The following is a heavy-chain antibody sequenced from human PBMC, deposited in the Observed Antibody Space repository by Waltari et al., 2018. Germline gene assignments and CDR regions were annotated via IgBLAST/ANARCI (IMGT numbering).Heavy chain of an antibody. J-gene: IGHJ4*02. Sequence: QVQLQESGPGLVKPSETLSLTCAVSGYSIRSGYYWGWIRQPPGKGLEWIGSIYHSGSTYYNPSLKSRVTISVDTSKNQFSLKLSSVTAADTAVYYCARDRLYGSGSEFDYWGQGTLVTVSS. CDR1: GYSIRSGYY. D-gene: IGHD3-10*01. CDR3: ARDRLYGSGSEFDY. V-gene: IGHV4-38-2*02. CDR2: IYHSGST.